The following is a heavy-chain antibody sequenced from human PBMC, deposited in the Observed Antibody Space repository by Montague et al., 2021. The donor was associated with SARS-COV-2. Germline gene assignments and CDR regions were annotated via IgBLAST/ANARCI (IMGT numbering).Heavy chain of an antibody. CDR1: GFKFDDSG. V-gene: IGHV3-20*04. D-gene: IGHD3-3*01. CDR3: ARYYGGSFYGLDV. J-gene: IGHJ6*02. CDR2: INWSADKT. Sequence: SLRLSCAASGFKFDDSGMTWVRQAPGKGLEWVCDINWSADKTTYADSVKGRFTISRDNAKNSLFLQRNSLRAEDTALYYCARYYGGSFYGLDVWGQGTTVIVSS.